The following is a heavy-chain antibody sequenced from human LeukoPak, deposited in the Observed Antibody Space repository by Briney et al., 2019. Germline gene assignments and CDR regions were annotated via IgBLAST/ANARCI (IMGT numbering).Heavy chain of an antibody. J-gene: IGHJ4*02. CDR1: GGSISGYY. D-gene: IGHD6-19*01. V-gene: IGHV4-59*08. CDR3: ARHFYSSSSGLFYFDY. CDR2: IYYSGST. Sequence: SETLSLTCTVSGGSISGYYWSLIRQSPGKGLEWIGYIYYSGSTNYNPSLKSRVAISGDTSTNQFSLKLSSVTAADTAVYYCARHFYSSSSGLFYFDYWGQGTLVTVSS.